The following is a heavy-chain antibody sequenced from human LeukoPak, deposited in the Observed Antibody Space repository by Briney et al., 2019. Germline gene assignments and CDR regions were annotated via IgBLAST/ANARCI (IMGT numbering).Heavy chain of an antibody. Sequence: SETLSLTCTVSGGSISSYYWSWIRQPPGKGLEWIGYIYYSGSTNYNPSLKSRVTISVDTSKNQFSLKLSSVTAADTAVYYCAKDASSDAFDIWGQGTMVTVSS. CDR3: AKDASSDAFDI. V-gene: IGHV4-59*01. CDR2: IYYSGST. J-gene: IGHJ3*02. CDR1: GGSISSYY.